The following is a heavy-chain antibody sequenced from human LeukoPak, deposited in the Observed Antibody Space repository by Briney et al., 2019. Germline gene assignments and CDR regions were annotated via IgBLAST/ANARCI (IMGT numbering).Heavy chain of an antibody. CDR2: INHSGST. Sequence: SETLSLTCAVYGGSFSGYYWSWIRQPPGKGLEWIGEINHSGSTNYNPSLKSRVTISVDTSKNQFSLKLSSVTAADTAVYYCARPISYIRHAFDIWGQGTMVTVSS. V-gene: IGHV4-34*01. CDR1: GGSFSGYY. J-gene: IGHJ3*02. CDR3: ARPISYIRHAFDI. D-gene: IGHD1-14*01.